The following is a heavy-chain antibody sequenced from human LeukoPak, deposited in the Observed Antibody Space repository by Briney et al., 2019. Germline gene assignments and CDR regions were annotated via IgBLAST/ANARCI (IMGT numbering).Heavy chain of an antibody. D-gene: IGHD1-26*01. CDR2: INHSGST. CDR1: GGSFSGYY. Sequence: SETLSLTCAVYGGSFSGYYWSWIRQPPGKGLEWIGEINHSGSTNYNPSLKSRVTISVDTSKNQFSLKLSSVTAADTAVYYCARGLDWELLIDWGQGTLVTVS. J-gene: IGHJ4*02. CDR3: ARGLDWELLID. V-gene: IGHV4-34*01.